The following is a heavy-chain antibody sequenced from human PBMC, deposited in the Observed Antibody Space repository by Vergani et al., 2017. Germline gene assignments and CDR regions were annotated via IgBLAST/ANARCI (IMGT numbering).Heavy chain of an antibody. CDR3: AREEGSSWYGGSWFDP. J-gene: IGHJ5*02. D-gene: IGHD6-13*01. Sequence: EVQLLESGGGLVQPGGSLRLSCAASGFTFSSYWMSWVRQAPGKGLEWVANIKQDGSEKYYVDSVKGRFTISRDNAKNSLYLQMNSLRAEDTAVYYCAREEGSSWYGGSWFDPWGQGTLVTVSS. CDR1: GFTFSSYW. CDR2: IKQDGSEK. V-gene: IGHV3-7*03.